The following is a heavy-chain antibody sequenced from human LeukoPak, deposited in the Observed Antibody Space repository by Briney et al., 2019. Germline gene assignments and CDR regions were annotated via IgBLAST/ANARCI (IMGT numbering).Heavy chain of an antibody. CDR1: GGSFSGYY. Sequence: SETLSLTCAVYGGSFSGYYWSWIRQPPGKGLEWIGEINHSGSTNYNPSLKSRVTISVDTSKNQFSLKPSSVTAADTAVYYCAEGRYDAFDIWGQGTMVTVSS. D-gene: IGHD3-9*01. CDR3: AEGRYDAFDI. J-gene: IGHJ3*02. V-gene: IGHV4-34*01. CDR2: INHSGST.